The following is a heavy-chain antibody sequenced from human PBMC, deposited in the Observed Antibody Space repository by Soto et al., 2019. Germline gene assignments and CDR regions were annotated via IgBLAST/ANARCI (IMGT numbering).Heavy chain of an antibody. Sequence: LSLTCAASGFTFSSYAMSWVRQAPGKGLEWVSAISGSGGSTYYADSVKGRFTISRDNSKNTLYLQMNSLRAEDTAVYYCAKFTVVATPPDAFDIWGQGTMVTVSS. D-gene: IGHD5-12*01. CDR2: ISGSGGST. CDR3: AKFTVVATPPDAFDI. J-gene: IGHJ3*02. CDR1: GFTFSSYA. V-gene: IGHV3-23*01.